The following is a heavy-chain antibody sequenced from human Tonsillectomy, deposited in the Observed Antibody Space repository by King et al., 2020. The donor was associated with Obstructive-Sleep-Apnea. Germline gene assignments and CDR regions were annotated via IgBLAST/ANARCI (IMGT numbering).Heavy chain of an antibody. J-gene: IGHJ3*02. CDR1: GFTVGGYA. Sequence: VQLVESGGGLVQPGRSLRLSCAASGFTVGGYAMHWVRQAPGKGLEWVSGVSWDSGSIGYADSGKGRFTISRDNSKNSLYLQMNSLRAEETALYYCAKDMADAFDIWGQGTMVTVSS. CDR2: VSWDSGSI. CDR3: AKDMADAFDI. V-gene: IGHV3-9*01.